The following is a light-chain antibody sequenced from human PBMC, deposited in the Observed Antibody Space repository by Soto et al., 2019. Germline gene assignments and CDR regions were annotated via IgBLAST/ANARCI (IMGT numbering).Light chain of an antibody. Sequence: ELLLTQSPGTLSLSPGDSATLSCRDSQSVSSSHLAWYQHKPGQAPRLLIFDASNRASGIPGRFSGSGSATDFTLTISSLEPEDFAVYFCQQSSNWHSITFGQGTKVDIK. CDR2: DAS. CDR3: QQSSNWHSIT. J-gene: IGKJ1*01. V-gene: IGKV3D-20*02. CDR1: QSVSSSH.